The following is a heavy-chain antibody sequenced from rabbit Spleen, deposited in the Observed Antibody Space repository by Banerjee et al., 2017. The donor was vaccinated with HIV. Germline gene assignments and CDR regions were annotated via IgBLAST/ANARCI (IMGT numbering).Heavy chain of an antibody. CDR1: GIDFTKYY. V-gene: IGHV1S7*01. CDR3: ARAIVPWLGLTGLDL. Sequence: QLTETGGGLVQPGGSLTLSCKASGIDFTKYYITWVRQAPGKGLEWIGIIYAAKGSTDYASWGIGRFTISSDNAQSTVDLKMTSLTAADTAPYFCARAIVPWLGLTGLDLGGPGTLVPVS. D-gene: IGHD4-1*01. CDR2: IYAAKGST. J-gene: IGHJ3*01.